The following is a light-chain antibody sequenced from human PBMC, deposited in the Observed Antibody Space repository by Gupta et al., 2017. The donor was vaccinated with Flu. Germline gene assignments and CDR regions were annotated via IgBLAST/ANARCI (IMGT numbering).Light chain of an antibody. CDR1: SGSVSRGSY. CDR2: NTD. J-gene: IGLJ3*02. Sequence: TVTLTFGLKSGSVSRGSYASWYQQAPSQHPRTLIDNTDSRSSGVPGRGSGSILGNKAALHITGAQTEDDWADYCVLSMGSLTWVFGGGTKVTVL. V-gene: IGLV8-61*01. CDR3: VLSMGSLTWV.